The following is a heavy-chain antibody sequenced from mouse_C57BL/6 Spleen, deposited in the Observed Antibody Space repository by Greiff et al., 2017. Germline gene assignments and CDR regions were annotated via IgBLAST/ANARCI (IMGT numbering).Heavy chain of an antibody. J-gene: IGHJ4*01. Sequence: VQLQQSGAELARPGASVKLSCKASGYTFTSYGISWVKQRTGQGLEWIGEIYPRSGNTYYNEKFKGKATLTADKSSSTAYMELRSLTSEDSAVYFCARNANYYGSSLSYAMDYWGQGTSVTVSS. D-gene: IGHD1-1*01. V-gene: IGHV1-81*01. CDR2: IYPRSGNT. CDR3: ARNANYYGSSLSYAMDY. CDR1: GYTFTSYG.